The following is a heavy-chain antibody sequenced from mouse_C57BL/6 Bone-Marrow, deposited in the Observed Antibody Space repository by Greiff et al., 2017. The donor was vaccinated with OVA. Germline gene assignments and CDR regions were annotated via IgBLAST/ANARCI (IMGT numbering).Heavy chain of an antibody. CDR1: GYTFTSYW. CDR2: IDPSDSYP. J-gene: IGHJ4*01. Sequence: VQLQQPGAELVKPGASVKLSCKASGYTFTSYWMQWVKQRPGQGLEWIGEIDPSDSYPNYNQKFKGKATLTVDTSSSTAYMQLSGLTAEDSAVYYCAVGGYDGYYYAMDYWGQGTSVTVSS. CDR3: AVGGYDGYYYAMDY. D-gene: IGHD2-2*01. V-gene: IGHV1-50*01.